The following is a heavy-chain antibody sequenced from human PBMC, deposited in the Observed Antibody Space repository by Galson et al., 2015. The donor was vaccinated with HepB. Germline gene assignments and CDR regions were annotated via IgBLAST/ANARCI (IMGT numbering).Heavy chain of an antibody. J-gene: IGHJ4*02. Sequence: SLRLSCAASGFTFSSFEMNWVRPAPGKGLEWVSYISGSYNMIFYADSVKGRFTISRDNAQNSLYLQMNSLRAEDTAVYYCARVARFESSGYYYFEQWGQGTLVTVSS. CDR3: ARVARFESSGYYYFEQ. D-gene: IGHD3-22*01. CDR1: GFTFSSFE. CDR2: ISGSYNMI. V-gene: IGHV3-48*03.